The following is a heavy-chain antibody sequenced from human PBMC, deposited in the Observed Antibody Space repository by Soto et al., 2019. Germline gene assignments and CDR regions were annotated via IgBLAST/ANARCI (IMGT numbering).Heavy chain of an antibody. D-gene: IGHD5-12*01. Sequence: GESLKISCKGSGYSFTSYWIGWVRQMPGKGLEWMGIIYPGDSDTRYSPSFQGQVTISADKSISTAYLQWSSLKASDTDMYYCARQGGGGYSGYPTPYYYYGMDVWGQGTTVTV. J-gene: IGHJ6*02. CDR3: ARQGGGGYSGYPTPYYYYGMDV. CDR2: IYPGDSDT. V-gene: IGHV5-51*01. CDR1: GYSFTSYW.